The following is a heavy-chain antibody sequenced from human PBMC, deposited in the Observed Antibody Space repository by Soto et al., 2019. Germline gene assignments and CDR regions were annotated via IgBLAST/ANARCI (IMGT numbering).Heavy chain of an antibody. CDR2: ISAYNGNT. D-gene: IGHD3-3*01. Sequence: GASVKVSCKASGYTFTSYGISWVRQAPGQGLEWMGWISAYNGNTNYAQKLQGRFTISRDNAKNSLYLQMNSLRAEDTAVYYCAKRQSYDFWSGYYGPFDYWGQGTLVTVSS. CDR3: AKRQSYDFWSGYYGPFDY. CDR1: GYTFTSYG. V-gene: IGHV1-18*01. J-gene: IGHJ4*02.